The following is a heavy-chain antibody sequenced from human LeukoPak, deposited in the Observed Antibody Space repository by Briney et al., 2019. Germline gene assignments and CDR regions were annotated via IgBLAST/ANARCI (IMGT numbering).Heavy chain of an antibody. CDR1: GFTFSVSV. CDR3: ARDFMITFGGVIGYFDY. J-gene: IGHJ4*02. D-gene: IGHD3-16*02. CDR2: IWYDGSNK. Sequence: GGSLRLSCAASGFTFSVSVMHWVRQAPGKGLEWVAVIWYDGSNKYYADSVKGRFTISRDNSKNTLYLQMNSLRAEDTAVYYCARDFMITFGGVIGYFDYWGQGTLVTVSS. V-gene: IGHV3-33*08.